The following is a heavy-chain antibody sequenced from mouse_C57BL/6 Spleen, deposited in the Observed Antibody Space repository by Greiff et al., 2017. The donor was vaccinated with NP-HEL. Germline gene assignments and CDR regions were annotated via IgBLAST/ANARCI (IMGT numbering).Heavy chain of an antibody. CDR1: GFTFSSYG. D-gene: IGHD2-4*01. CDR3: ARGNYYDYLYDFDY. Sequence: EVQGVESGGDLVKPGGSLKLSCAASGFTFSSYGMSWVRQTPDKRLEWVATISSGGSYTYYPDRVKGRFTISRDNAKNTLYLQMSSLKSEDTAMYYCARGNYYDYLYDFDYWGQGTTLTVAS. CDR2: ISSGGSYT. J-gene: IGHJ2*01. V-gene: IGHV5-6*01.